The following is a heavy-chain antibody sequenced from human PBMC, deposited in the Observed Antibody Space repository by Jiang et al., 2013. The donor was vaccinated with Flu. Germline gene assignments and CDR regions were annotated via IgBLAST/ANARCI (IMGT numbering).Heavy chain of an antibody. D-gene: IGHD1-26*01. Sequence: KSRVTISVDTSKNQFSLKLSSVTAADTAVYYCARVVVGAPEAGGIWYFDLWGRGTLVTVSS. CDR3: ARVVVGAPEAGGIWYFDL. J-gene: IGHJ2*01. V-gene: IGHV4-59*01.